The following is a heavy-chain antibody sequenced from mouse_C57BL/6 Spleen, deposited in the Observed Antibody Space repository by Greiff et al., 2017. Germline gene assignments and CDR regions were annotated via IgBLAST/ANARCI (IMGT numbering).Heavy chain of an antibody. Sequence: QVQLQQPGAELVRPGASVTLSCKASGYTFTDYEMHWVKQTPVHGLEWIGAIDPDTGGTAYNQKFKGKAILTVDKSSSTAYMELRSLTSEDSAVYYSTRSAVKEYYDFRGQSNTLTGSS. J-gene: IGHJ2*01. CDR1: GYTFTDYE. CDR2: IDPDTGGT. V-gene: IGHV1-15*01. CDR3: TRSAVKEYYDF. D-gene: IGHD6-1*01.